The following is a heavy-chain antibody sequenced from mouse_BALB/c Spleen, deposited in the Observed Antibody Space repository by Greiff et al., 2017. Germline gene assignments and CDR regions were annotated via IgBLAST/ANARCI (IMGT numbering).Heavy chain of an antibody. CDR1: GYTFTSYV. V-gene: IGHV1-14*01. CDR2: INPYNDGT. CDR3: ARSEGYDFYYYAMDY. D-gene: IGHD2-2*01. Sequence: EVQLQQSGPELVKPGASVKMSCKASGYTFTSYVMHWVKQKPGQGLEWIGYINPYNDGTKYNEKFKGKATLTSDTSSSTAYMELSSLTSEDSAVYYCARSEGYDFYYYAMDYWGQGTSVTVSS. J-gene: IGHJ4*01.